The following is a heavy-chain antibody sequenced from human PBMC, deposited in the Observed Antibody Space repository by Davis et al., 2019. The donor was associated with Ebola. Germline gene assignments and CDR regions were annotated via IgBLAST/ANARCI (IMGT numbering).Heavy chain of an antibody. V-gene: IGHV4-30-2*01. J-gene: IGHJ4*02. Sequence: MPSETLSLTCAVSGGSISSGGYSWSWIRQPPGKGLVWIGYIYHSGSTYYNPSLKSRVTISVDRSKNQFSLKLSSVTAADTAVYYCARGPYYDSSGYYLSAFDIWGQGTLVTVSS. D-gene: IGHD3-22*01. CDR1: GGSISSGGYS. CDR3: ARGPYYDSSGYYLSAFDI. CDR2: IYHSGST.